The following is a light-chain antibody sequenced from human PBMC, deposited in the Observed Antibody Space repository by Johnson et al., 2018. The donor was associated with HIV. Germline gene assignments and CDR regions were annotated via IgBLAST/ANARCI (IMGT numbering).Light chain of an antibody. CDR1: SSNVGNNY. Sequence: QPVLTQPPSVSAAPGQKVTISCSGSSSNVGNNYVSWFQQLPGTAPKLLIYDNNRRPSGIPDRFSGSKSGTSANLGITGLQTGDEADYYCGTWDSSLSAYVFGTGTKVTVL. CDR3: GTWDSSLSAYV. V-gene: IGLV1-51*01. CDR2: DNN. J-gene: IGLJ1*01.